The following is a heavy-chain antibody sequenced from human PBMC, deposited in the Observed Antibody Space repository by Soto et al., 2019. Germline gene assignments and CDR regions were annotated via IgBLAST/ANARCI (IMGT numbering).Heavy chain of an antibody. J-gene: IGHJ4*03. V-gene: IGHV5-51*01. CDR3: ARGRHNGCDGCFDF. CDR1: GYNFRTFW. CDR2: IYPDDSKN. D-gene: IGHD5-12*01. Sequence: GESLKISCSTSGYNFRTFWIGWLRQMPGKGQEWVGLIYPDDSKNKDSPFFEGQVTMLSKSYISTTYLQCSSRQAAATALYYSARGRHNGCDGCFDFWGQGTMVTVSS.